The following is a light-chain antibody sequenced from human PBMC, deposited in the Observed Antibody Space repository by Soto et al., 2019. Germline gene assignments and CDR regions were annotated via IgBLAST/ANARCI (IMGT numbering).Light chain of an antibody. Sequence: ALTQLPGTLSFSARERARLSCRASQSVGSSYLAWYQQKPGQAPRVLIYGTSSRATGIPDRFSGSGSGTDFTLTISRLEPEDFAVYYCQQYTTSSWTFGQGTKVDI. CDR1: QSVGSSY. CDR2: GTS. V-gene: IGKV3-20*01. J-gene: IGKJ1*01. CDR3: QQYTTSSWT.